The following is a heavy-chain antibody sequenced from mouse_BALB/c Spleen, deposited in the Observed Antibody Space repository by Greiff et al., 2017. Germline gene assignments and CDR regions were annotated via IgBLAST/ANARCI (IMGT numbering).Heavy chain of an antibody. CDR3: ARGCDFYAMDY. D-gene: IGHD2-13*01. CDR1: GYTFTSYV. J-gene: IGHJ4*01. Sequence: VQLQQSGPELVKPGASVKMSCKASGYTFTSYVMHWVKQKPGQGLEWIGYINPYNDGTKYNEKFKGKATLTSDKSSSTAYMELSSLTSEDSAVYYCARGCDFYAMDYWGQGTSVTVSS. CDR2: INPYNDGT. V-gene: IGHV1-14*01.